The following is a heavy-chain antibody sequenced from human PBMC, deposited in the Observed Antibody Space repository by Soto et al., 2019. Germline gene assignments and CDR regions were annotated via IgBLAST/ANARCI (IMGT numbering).Heavy chain of an antibody. Sequence: GGSLRLSCAASGFTFSSYAMSWVRQAPGKGLEWVAVIWYDGSNKYYADSVKGRFTISRDNSKNTLYLQMNSLRAEDTAVYYCARGTEIIWFAGSDEWFDPWGQGTLVTVSS. CDR1: GFTFSSYA. CDR2: IWYDGSNK. CDR3: ARGTEIIWFAGSDEWFDP. V-gene: IGHV3-33*08. D-gene: IGHD3-10*01. J-gene: IGHJ5*02.